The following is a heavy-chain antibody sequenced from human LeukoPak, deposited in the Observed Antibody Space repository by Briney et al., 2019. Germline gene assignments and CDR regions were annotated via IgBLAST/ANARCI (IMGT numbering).Heavy chain of an antibody. CDR1: GFTFSSYS. D-gene: IGHD3-10*02. CDR2: ISSSSSYM. J-gene: IGHJ3*02. V-gene: IGHV3-21*01. CDR3: ARGVFNAFDI. Sequence: GGSLRLSCAASGFTFSSYSMNWVRQAPGKGLEWVSSISSSSSYMYYADSVKGRFTISRDNAKNSLYLQMNSLRAEDTAVYYCARGVFNAFDIWGQGTMVTVSS.